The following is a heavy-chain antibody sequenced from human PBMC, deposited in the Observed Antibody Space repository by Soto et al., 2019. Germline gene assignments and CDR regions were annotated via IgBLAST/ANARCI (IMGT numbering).Heavy chain of an antibody. CDR2: ISSSSSYI. Sequence: GGSLRLSCAASGFTFSSYSMKWVRQAPGKGLEWVSSISSSSSYIYYADSVKGRFTISRDNAKNSLYLQMNSLRAEDTAVYHCARDQSPYSSSSGVGYWGQGTLVTVSS. D-gene: IGHD6-6*01. CDR1: GFTFSSYS. J-gene: IGHJ4*02. CDR3: ARDQSPYSSSSGVGY. V-gene: IGHV3-21*01.